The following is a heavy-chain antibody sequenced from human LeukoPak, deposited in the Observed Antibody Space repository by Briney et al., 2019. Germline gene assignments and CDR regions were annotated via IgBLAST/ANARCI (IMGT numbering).Heavy chain of an antibody. D-gene: IGHD4-23*01. V-gene: IGHV3-21*01. CDR2: ISSSSSYI. J-gene: IGHJ4*02. CDR3: ARGNLVNDY. CDR1: GFTFATYA. Sequence: GGSLRLSCAASGFTFATYAMSWVRQAPGKGLEWVSSISSSSSYIYYADSVKGRFTISRDNAKNSLYLQMNSLRAEDTAVYYCARGNLVNDYWGQGTLVTVSS.